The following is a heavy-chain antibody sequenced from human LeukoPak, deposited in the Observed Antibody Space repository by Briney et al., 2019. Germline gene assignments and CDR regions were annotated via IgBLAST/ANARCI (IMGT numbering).Heavy chain of an antibody. CDR1: GGSFSGYY. D-gene: IGHD3-9*01. J-gene: IGHJ1*01. V-gene: IGHV4-34*01. CDR3: ARGERDILTGYYSWYFQH. CDR2: IYHSGST. Sequence: SETLSLTCAVYGGSFSGYYWSWIRQPPGKGLEWIGYIYHSGSTYYNPSLKSRVTISVDRSKNQFSLKLSSVTAADTAVYYCARGERDILTGYYSWYFQHWGQGTLATVPS.